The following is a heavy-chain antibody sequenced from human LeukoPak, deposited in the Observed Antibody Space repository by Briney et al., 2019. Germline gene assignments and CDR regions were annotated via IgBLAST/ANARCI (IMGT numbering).Heavy chain of an antibody. J-gene: IGHJ4*02. Sequence: SETLSLTCTVSGGSISSGSYYWSWIRRPAGKGLEWIGRIYTSGSTKYNPSLKSRVTISVDTSKNQFSLKLSSVTAADTAVYYCATALYSSSWYAIDYWGQGTLVTVSS. CDR1: GGSISSGSYY. CDR3: ATALYSSSWYAIDY. D-gene: IGHD6-13*01. V-gene: IGHV4-61*02. CDR2: IYTSGST.